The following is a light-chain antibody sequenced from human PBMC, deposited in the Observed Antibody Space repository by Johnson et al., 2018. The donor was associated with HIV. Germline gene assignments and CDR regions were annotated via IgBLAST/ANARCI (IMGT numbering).Light chain of an antibody. Sequence: QSVLTQSPSVSAAPGQKVTISCSGSSSNIGNNYVSWYQQLPGTAPKILIYDNKKRPSGISDRFSGSKSGTSATLGITGLQTGDEADYYCGTWDSSLSAHYVFGTGTKVTVL. V-gene: IGLV1-51*01. CDR3: GTWDSSLSAHYV. CDR1: SSNIGNNY. CDR2: DNK. J-gene: IGLJ1*01.